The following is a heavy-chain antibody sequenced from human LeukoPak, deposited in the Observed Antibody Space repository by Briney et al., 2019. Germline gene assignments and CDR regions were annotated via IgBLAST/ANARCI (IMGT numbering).Heavy chain of an antibody. D-gene: IGHD3-10*01. V-gene: IGHV4-30-2*01. Sequence: PSQTLSFTCAVSGGSISSGGYSWSWIRQPPGKGLEWIGYIYHSGSTYYNPSLKSRVTISVDRSKNQFSLKLSSVTAADTAVYYCARDYGSGSYFPWGQGTLVTVSS. J-gene: IGHJ5*02. CDR1: GGSISSGGYS. CDR3: ARDYGSGSYFP. CDR2: IYHSGST.